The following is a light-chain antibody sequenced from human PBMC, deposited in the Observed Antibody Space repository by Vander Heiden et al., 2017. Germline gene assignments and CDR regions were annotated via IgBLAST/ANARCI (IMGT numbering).Light chain of an antibody. CDR2: DAS. J-gene: IGKJ4*01. V-gene: IGKV3-11*01. CDR1: QSVSSY. Sequence: ELVLTHSPATLSLSPGERATLSCRASQSVSSYLAWYQQKPGQAPRLLIDDASNRATGIPARFSGSGSGTDFTLTISSLEPEDFAVYYCQQRSNWPLFGGGTKVEIK. CDR3: QQRSNWPL.